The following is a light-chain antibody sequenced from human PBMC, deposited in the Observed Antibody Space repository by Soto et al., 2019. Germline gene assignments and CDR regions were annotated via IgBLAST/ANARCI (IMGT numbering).Light chain of an antibody. CDR3: QQRSNWPPIT. V-gene: IGKV3D-20*02. CDR2: GAS. Sequence: ENVLTESPDTLSLSPGERATLSCRASQSVTSDFLAWYRQRPGQAPRLLIYGASTRATGTPDRISGSGSGTDFTLTISSLEPEDFAVYYCQQRSNWPPITFGQGTRLEIK. CDR1: QSVTSDF. J-gene: IGKJ5*01.